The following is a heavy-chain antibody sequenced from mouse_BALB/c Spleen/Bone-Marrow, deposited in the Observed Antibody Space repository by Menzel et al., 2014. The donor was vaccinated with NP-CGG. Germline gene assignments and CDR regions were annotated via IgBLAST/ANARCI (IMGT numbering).Heavy chain of an antibody. J-gene: IGHJ4*01. V-gene: IGHV3-6*02. CDR3: AREAMDY. CDR1: GYSITSGYH. CDR2: ISYDGSN. Sequence: EVKLQESGPGLVKPSQSLSVTCSVTGYSITSGYHCYWIRQFPENKLEWMGYISYDGSNDYNPSLKNRISITRDTSKNQFFLRLNSVTTEDTATYYCAREAMDYWGQGTSVTVSS.